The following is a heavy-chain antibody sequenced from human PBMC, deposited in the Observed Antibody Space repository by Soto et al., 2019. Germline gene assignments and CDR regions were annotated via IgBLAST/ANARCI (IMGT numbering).Heavy chain of an antibody. V-gene: IGHV4-59*01. CDR3: ARQANMVRTGVDVFDV. D-gene: IGHD3-10*01. CDR2: IYYSGST. J-gene: IGHJ3*01. Sequence: SETLSLTCTVSGGSISGYYWTWIRQPPGRGLEWIAYIYYSGSTHYNPSIKSRVTISVDTSKNHFSLKLTSVTAAETAVYYCARQANMVRTGVDVFDVWGQGAVVTVSS. CDR1: GGSISGYY.